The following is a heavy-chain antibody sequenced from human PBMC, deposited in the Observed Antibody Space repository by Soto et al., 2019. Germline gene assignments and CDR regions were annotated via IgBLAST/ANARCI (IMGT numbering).Heavy chain of an antibody. D-gene: IGHD3-3*01. CDR1: GGSISSGDYY. CDR2: IYYSGST. CDR3: ARFLEWLQTFDY. J-gene: IGHJ4*02. V-gene: IGHV4-30-4*01. Sequence: SETLSLTCTVSGGSISSGDYYWSWIRQPPGKGLEWIGYIYYSGSTYYNPSLKSRVTISVDTSKNQFSLKLSSVTAADTAVYYCARFLEWLQTFDYWGQGTMVTVYS.